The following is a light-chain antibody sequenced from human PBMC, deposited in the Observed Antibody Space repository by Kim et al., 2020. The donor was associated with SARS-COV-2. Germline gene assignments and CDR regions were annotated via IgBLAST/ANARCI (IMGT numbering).Light chain of an antibody. CDR2: AAS. CDR3: QQYNRDPPT. V-gene: IGKV1-8*01. Sequence: AIRMTQSPSALSASRGDRVTLACRASESVRSYLAWYQQKPGKAPNLLVYAASTLQTGVPSRFSGSGFGTNFTLTISCLQSEDFASYYCQQYNRDPPTFGPGTEVDIK. J-gene: IGKJ3*01. CDR1: ESVRSY.